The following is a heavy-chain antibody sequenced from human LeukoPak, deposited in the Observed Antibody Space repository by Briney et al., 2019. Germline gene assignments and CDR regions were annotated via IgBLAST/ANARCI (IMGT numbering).Heavy chain of an antibody. V-gene: IGHV3-15*01. CDR1: GFTFSNAW. CDR2: XXXKTDGGTT. Sequence: PGGSLRLSCAASGFTFSNAWMXXVRQAPGKGLXWXXXXXXKTDGGTTDYAAPVKGRFTISRDDSKNTLYLQMNSLKTEDTAVYYCTTVYYDFWSGYYYYYYYMDVWGKGTTVTVSS. J-gene: IGHJ6*03. D-gene: IGHD3-3*01. CDR3: TTVYYDFWSGYYYYYYYMDV.